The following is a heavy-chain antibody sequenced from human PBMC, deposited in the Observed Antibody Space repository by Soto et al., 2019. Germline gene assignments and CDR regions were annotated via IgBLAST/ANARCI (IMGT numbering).Heavy chain of an antibody. D-gene: IGHD2-8*02. V-gene: IGHV2-5*02. J-gene: IGHJ5*01. Sequence: QITLKESGPTLVKPTQTLTLTCTFSGFSLGTHGVGVGWVRQPAGKALEWLALIYWDDDKRYSASLNSRLTITKATSKNQVVLTMTNMDPVDTATYFCAHAMLYCTGGSCSTWFDSWGQGTLVTVSS. CDR3: AHAMLYCTGGSCSTWFDS. CDR1: GFSLGTHGVG. CDR2: IYWDDDK.